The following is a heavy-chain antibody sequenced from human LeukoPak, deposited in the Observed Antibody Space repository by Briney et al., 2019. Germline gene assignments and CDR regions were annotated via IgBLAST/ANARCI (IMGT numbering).Heavy chain of an antibody. CDR1: GGTFSSYA. Sequence: SVKVSCKASGGTFSSYAISWVRQAPGQGLEWMGGIIPIFGTASYAQKFQGRVTITADESTSTAYMELSSLRSEDTAVYYCARSIGTTVTSPPDYWGQGTLVTVSS. CDR2: IIPIFGTA. D-gene: IGHD4-17*01. V-gene: IGHV1-69*13. CDR3: ARSIGTTVTSPPDY. J-gene: IGHJ4*02.